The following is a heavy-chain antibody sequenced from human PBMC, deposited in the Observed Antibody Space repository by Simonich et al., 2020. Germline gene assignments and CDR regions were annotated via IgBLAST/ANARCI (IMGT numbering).Heavy chain of an antibody. V-gene: IGHV4-38-2*01. CDR3: ARALGSDIDY. Sequence: QVQLQQWGAGLLRPSETPSLTCAVSGYSISSGYYWGWIRQPPGKGLEGIGSIYHSWSTYYNPSLKSRVTISVDTSKNQFSLKLSSVTAADTAVYYCARALGSDIDYWGQGTLVTVSS. J-gene: IGHJ4*02. CDR1: GYSISSGYY. D-gene: IGHD7-27*01. CDR2: IYHSWST.